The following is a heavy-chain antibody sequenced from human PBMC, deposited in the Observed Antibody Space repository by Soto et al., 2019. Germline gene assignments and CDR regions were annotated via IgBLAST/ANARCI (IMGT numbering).Heavy chain of an antibody. J-gene: IGHJ4*02. CDR2: ISYDGSNK. CDR3: ARDHNPPKYYDSSGPTYSYYFDY. V-gene: IGHV3-30-3*01. Sequence: GGSLRLSCAASGFTFSSYAMHWVRQAPGKGLEWVAVISYDGSNKYYADSVKGRFTISRDNSKNTLYLQMNSLRAEDTAVYYCARDHNPPKYYDSSGPTYSYYFDYWGQGTLVTVS. D-gene: IGHD3-22*01. CDR1: GFTFSSYA.